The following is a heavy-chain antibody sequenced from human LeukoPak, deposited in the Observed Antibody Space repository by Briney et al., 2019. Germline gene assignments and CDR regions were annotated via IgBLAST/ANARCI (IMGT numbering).Heavy chain of an antibody. CDR1: GFSVSSNY. CDR3: ARGGGYSYGLAH. Sequence: GGSLRLSCEASGFSVSSNYMSWVRQAPGRGLEGVSVIYSGGSTYYADSVKGRFTFSGDDSKNTLYLQMNSLRGEDTAVYCCARGGGYSYGLAHWGQGTLVTVTS. D-gene: IGHD5-18*01. CDR2: IYSGGST. V-gene: IGHV3-66*01. J-gene: IGHJ4*02.